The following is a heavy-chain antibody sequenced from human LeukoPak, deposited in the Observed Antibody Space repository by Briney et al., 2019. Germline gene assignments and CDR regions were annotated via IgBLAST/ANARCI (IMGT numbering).Heavy chain of an antibody. CDR3: ARSPRYYYDSSGYVLDY. J-gene: IGHJ4*02. V-gene: IGHV1-2*02. D-gene: IGHD3-22*01. CDR1: GYTFTGYY. Sequence: ASVKVSCKASGYTFTGYYMHWVRQAPGQGLEWMGWINPNSDGTNYAQKFQGRVTMTRDTSISTAYMELSRLRSDDTAVYYCARSPRYYYDSSGYVLDYWGQGTLVTVSS. CDR2: INPNSDGT.